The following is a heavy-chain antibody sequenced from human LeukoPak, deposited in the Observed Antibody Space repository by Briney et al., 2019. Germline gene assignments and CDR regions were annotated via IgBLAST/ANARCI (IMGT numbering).Heavy chain of an antibody. D-gene: IGHD6-19*01. Sequence: GGSLRLSCAASGFTFDDYAMHWVRQAPGKGPEWVSGISWNSGSIGYADSVKGRFTISRDNAKNSLYLQMNSLRAEDTALYYCAKDRYSSGYENWFDPWGQGTLVTVSS. CDR3: AKDRYSSGYENWFDP. CDR1: GFTFDDYA. V-gene: IGHV3-9*01. CDR2: ISWNSGSI. J-gene: IGHJ5*02.